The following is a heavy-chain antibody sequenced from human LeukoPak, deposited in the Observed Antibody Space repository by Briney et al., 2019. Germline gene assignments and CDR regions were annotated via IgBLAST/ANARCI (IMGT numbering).Heavy chain of an antibody. Sequence: SETLSLTCTVSGGSISSYYWSWIRQPPGKGLEWIGYIYYSGSTNYNPSLKSRVTTSVDTSKNQFSLKLSSVTAADTAVYYCARHGIAAAGTWFDPWGQGTLVTVSS. CDR2: IYYSGST. D-gene: IGHD6-13*01. J-gene: IGHJ5*02. CDR3: ARHGIAAAGTWFDP. V-gene: IGHV4-59*08. CDR1: GGSISSYY.